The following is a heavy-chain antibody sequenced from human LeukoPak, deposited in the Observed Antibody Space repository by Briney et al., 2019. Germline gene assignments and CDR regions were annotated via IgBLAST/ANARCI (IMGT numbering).Heavy chain of an antibody. CDR2: INPNSGGT. J-gene: IGHJ4*02. CDR3: ARDGPMGPPPDY. CDR1: GYTFTGHY. V-gene: IGHV1-2*02. Sequence: ASVKVSCKASGYTFTGHYMHWVRQAPGQGLGWMGWINPNSGGTNYAQKFQGRVTMTRDTSISTAYMELSRLRSDDTAVYYCARDGPMGPPPDYWGQGTLVTVSS. D-gene: IGHD2-8*01.